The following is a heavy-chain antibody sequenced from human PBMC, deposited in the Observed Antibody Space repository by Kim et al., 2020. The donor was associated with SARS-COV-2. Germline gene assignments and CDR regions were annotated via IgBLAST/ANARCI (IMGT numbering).Heavy chain of an antibody. J-gene: IGHJ6*04. CDR1: GFSFSNHW. CDR2: INQHGSEK. CDR3: ERNNAMDV. V-gene: IGHV3-7*03. Sequence: GGSLRLSCAASGFSFSNHWMTWVRQAPGRGPEWVANINQHGSEKYYVASVGGRFTISRDDAKNSLYLQMNSLRAEDTATCYCERNNAMDVWGEGTPVTVSS.